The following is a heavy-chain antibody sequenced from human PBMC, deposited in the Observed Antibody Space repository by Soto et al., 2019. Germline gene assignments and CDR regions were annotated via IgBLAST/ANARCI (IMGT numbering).Heavy chain of an antibody. D-gene: IGHD7-27*01. Sequence: SETLSLTCAVSKDSVSRNSYYWTWIRQPPGKGLEWIGCVYYSGRTSYSPSLKSRVTISVDTSKNQFSLKLNSVTAADTAVYYCARPPTANLDAFEIWGQGTMVTVSS. J-gene: IGHJ3*02. CDR1: KDSVSRNSYY. CDR2: VYYSGRT. V-gene: IGHV4-39*01. CDR3: ARPPTANLDAFEI.